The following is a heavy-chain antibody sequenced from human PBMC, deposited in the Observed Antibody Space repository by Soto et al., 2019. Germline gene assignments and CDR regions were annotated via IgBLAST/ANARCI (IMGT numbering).Heavy chain of an antibody. V-gene: IGHV1-69*12. Sequence: QVQLVQSGAEVKKPGSSVKVSCKASGGTFSSYAISWVRQAPGQGLEWMGGIIPIFGTANYAQKFQGRVTITADESTSTADMELSSLRSEDTAVYYCASSYDSSGYYPSSYYYYGMDVWGQGTTVTVSS. CDR1: GGTFSSYA. CDR2: IIPIFGTA. J-gene: IGHJ6*02. D-gene: IGHD3-22*01. CDR3: ASSYDSSGYYPSSYYYYGMDV.